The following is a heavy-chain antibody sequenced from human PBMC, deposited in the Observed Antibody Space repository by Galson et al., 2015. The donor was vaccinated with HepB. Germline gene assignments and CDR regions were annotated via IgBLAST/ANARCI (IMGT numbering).Heavy chain of an antibody. Sequence: SVKVSCKASGGTFSSYAISWVRQAPGQGLEWMGRIIPILGIANYAQKFQGRVTITADKSTSTAYMELSSLRSEDTAVYYCARDLFGGGYMRSFDYWGQGTLVTVSS. D-gene: IGHD3-16*01. V-gene: IGHV1-69*04. J-gene: IGHJ4*02. CDR1: GGTFSSYA. CDR3: ARDLFGGGYMRSFDY. CDR2: IIPILGIA.